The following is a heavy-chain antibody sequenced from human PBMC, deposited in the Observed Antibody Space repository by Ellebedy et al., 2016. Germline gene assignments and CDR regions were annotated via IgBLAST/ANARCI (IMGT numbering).Heavy chain of an antibody. CDR1: GFRFTTYA. V-gene: IGHV3-30*04. J-gene: IGHJ5*02. D-gene: IGHD3-10*01. CDR3: AREGFGELSWFDP. CDR2: ISYDNNKQ. Sequence: GESLKISCAASGFRFTTYAMHWVRQAPGKGLEWVAVISYDNNKQYYADSVQGRFSISRDNSKNTVYLIMNSLRPDDTAVYHCAREGFGELSWFDPWGQGTLVTVSS.